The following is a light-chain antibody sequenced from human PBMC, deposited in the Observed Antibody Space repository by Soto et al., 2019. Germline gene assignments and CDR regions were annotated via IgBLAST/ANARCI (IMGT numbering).Light chain of an antibody. V-gene: IGKV3-20*01. Sequence: IVLTQSPATLSLSPGERVTLSCRASQSIHTNSLAWYQQKSGQTPRLLIYAASTRDTDIPDMFNGSGSGTDFALTISRLDPKDFAVYFCQQHDDSPLAYGPWTKVYVK. CDR1: QSIHTNS. J-gene: IGKJ3*01. CDR2: AAS. CDR3: QQHDDSPLA.